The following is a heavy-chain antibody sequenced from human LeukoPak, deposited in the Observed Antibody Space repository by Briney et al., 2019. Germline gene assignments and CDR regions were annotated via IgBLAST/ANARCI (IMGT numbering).Heavy chain of an antibody. CDR2: INQNGSEK. CDR1: RFTFSNYW. CDR3: ARDTAGNDY. J-gene: IGHJ4*02. D-gene: IGHD6-19*01. Sequence: GGSLRLSCAASRFTFSNYWMSWVRQAPGKGLEWVANINQNGSEKYYVDSVKGRFSISRDNAKNSLFLQMSSLRDEDTAVYYCARDTAGNDYWGQGTLVTVSS. V-gene: IGHV3-7*01.